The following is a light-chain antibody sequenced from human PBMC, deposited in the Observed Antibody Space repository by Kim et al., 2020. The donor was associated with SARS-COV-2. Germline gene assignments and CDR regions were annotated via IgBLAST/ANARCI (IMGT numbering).Light chain of an antibody. Sequence: SYELTQPPSVSVAPGKTARITCGGNNFGSKSVHWYQQKPGQAPVLVIYYDSDRPSGIPERFSGSNSGNTATLTISRVEAGDEADYYCQVWDSSSDHVFGTGTKVTVL. CDR2: YDS. CDR3: QVWDSSSDHV. J-gene: IGLJ1*01. V-gene: IGLV3-21*04. CDR1: NFGSKS.